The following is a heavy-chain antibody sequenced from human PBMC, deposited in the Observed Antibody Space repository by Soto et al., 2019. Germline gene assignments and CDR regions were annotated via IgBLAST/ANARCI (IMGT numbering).Heavy chain of an antibody. CDR2: IRNKANNYAT. V-gene: IGHV3-72*01. D-gene: IGHD3-10*01. CDR1: GFTFSDYY. J-gene: IGHJ4*02. Sequence: EVQLVQSGGGLVQPGGSLRLSCAASGFTFSDYYMDWVRRAPGKGLEWVGCIRNKANNYATEYAASLKGRVTFSRDDSENSLYLQMNSLETEDTAVYWCTREKRYYNKLTSFYFDNWGQGTLVTVSS. CDR3: TREKRYYNKLTSFYFDN.